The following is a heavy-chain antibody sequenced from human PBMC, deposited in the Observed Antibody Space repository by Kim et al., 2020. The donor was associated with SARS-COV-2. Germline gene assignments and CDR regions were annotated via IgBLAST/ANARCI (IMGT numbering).Heavy chain of an antibody. Sequence: ASVKVSCKASGYTFTSYYMHLVRQAPGEGLEWMGIINPIGGSTSYAQKFHGRVTMTTDTSTSIVYMELSSRRSEDTAVYYCAREGGESYDSSGYPDWGQGNLVTVSS. V-gene: IGHV1-46*01. CDR3: AREGGESYDSSGYPD. J-gene: IGHJ4*02. CDR2: INPIGGST. D-gene: IGHD3-22*01. CDR1: GYTFTSYY.